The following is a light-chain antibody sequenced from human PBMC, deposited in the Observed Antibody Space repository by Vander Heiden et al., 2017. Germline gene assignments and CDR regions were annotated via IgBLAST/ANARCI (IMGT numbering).Light chain of an antibody. Sequence: QSALTQPASASGSHGQSITIACTGTSSDVGGYNYVSWYQQHPGKAPKLMIYEVSNRPSGVSNRFSGSKSGNTASLTISGLQAEDEADYYCSSYTSSSTDVFGTGTKVTVL. CDR3: SSYTSSSTDV. J-gene: IGLJ1*01. V-gene: IGLV2-14*01. CDR1: SSDVGGYNY. CDR2: EVS.